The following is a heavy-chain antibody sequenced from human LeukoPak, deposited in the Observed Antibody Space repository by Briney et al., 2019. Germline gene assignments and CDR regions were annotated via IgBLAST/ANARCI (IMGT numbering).Heavy chain of an antibody. Sequence: PGGSQRLSCAASGFTFSSYGMSWVRQAPGEGLEWVSAITDSGGSTYYSDSVKGRFTISRDNSKNTLYLQMNTLRAEDTAIYYCAKGSSGSRPYYFDYWCQGTLVTVSS. V-gene: IGHV3-23*01. J-gene: IGHJ4*02. CDR2: ITDSGGST. CDR1: GFTFSSYG. D-gene: IGHD3-22*01. CDR3: AKGSSGSRPYYFDY.